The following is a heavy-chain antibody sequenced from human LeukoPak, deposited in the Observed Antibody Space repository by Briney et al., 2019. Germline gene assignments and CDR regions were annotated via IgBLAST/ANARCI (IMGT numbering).Heavy chain of an antibody. V-gene: IGHV3-48*02. D-gene: IGHD3-16*01. CDR3: ARKGGGIIDY. CDR1: GFTFSSYT. Sequence: GGSLRLSCAAFGFTFSSYTMNWVRQAPGKGLGWVSIISGTSNTIYYADSVKGRFTISRDNAKNSLYLQMNSLRDEDTAVYYCARKGGGIIDYWGQGTLVTVSS. J-gene: IGHJ4*02. CDR2: ISGTSNTI.